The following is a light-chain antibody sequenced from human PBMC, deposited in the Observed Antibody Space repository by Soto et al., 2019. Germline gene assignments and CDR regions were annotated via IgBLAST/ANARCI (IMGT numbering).Light chain of an antibody. CDR3: QQRHRWPIT. V-gene: IGKV3-11*01. CDR1: QSFRGL. CDR2: DAY. J-gene: IGKJ5*01. Sequence: EVVLTQSPVTLSLSPGERATLSCRASQSFRGLLAWYQQKHGQAPRLLIYDAYNRATGIPPRFSGSGSGTDFTLTISSLEPDASAVYYCQQRHRWPITFGQGTRLEIK.